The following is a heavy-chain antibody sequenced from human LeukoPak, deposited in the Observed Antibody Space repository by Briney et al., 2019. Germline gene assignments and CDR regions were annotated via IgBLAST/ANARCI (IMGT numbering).Heavy chain of an antibody. V-gene: IGHV1-2*02. Sequence: ASVTVSCKASGYTFTGYYMHWVRQAPGQGLEWMGWINHNSGGTNYAQKFQGRVTITRDTAIRTAYMELSRLRSDDTAVYYCARDTPYSGSYYGDYSTDVWGEGTTVTVSS. J-gene: IGHJ6*03. CDR2: INHNSGGT. D-gene: IGHD1-26*01. CDR1: GYTFTGYY. CDR3: ARDTPYSGSYYGDYSTDV.